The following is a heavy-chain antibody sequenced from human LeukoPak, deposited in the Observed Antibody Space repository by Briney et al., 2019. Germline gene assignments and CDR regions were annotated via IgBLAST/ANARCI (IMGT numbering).Heavy chain of an antibody. D-gene: IGHD6-13*01. CDR2: IYYSGST. Sequence: PSETLSLTCTVSGGSISSSSYYWGWIRQPPGKGLEWIGSIYYSGSTYYNPSLKSRVTISVDTSKNQFSLKLSSVTAADTAVYYCARGAGYSSSWYYFDYWGQGTLVTVSS. V-gene: IGHV4-39*07. J-gene: IGHJ4*02. CDR1: GGSISSSSYY. CDR3: ARGAGYSSSWYYFDY.